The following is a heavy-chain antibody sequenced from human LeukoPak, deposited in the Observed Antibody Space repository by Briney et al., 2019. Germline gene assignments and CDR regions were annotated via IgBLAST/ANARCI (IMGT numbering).Heavy chain of an antibody. CDR1: GGSISSSY. CDR3: ARLKGYSSGWYPSYYFDY. V-gene: IGHV4-59*08. J-gene: IGHJ4*02. CDR2: IYYTGST. Sequence: SETLSLTCTVSGGSISSSYWSWIRQPPKKGLEWIGYIYYTGSTNYNPSLKSRVTISVDTSKNQFSLKLSSVTAADTAVYYCARLKGYSSGWYPSYYFDYWGQGTLVTVSS. D-gene: IGHD6-19*01.